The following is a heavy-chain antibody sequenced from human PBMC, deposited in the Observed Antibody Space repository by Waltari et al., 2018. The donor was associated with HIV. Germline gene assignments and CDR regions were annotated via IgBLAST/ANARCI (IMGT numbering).Heavy chain of an antibody. V-gene: IGHV3-64*01. CDR1: GCTFSTYG. D-gene: IGHD2-8*01. CDR3: ARTNYYDY. Sequence: EVHLLQSGGGLVQPGESLRLSCEASGCTFSTYGMNWVRQAPGRGLEYVAGISSNWGTTSYANSVKGRFTISRDNSKNTLYLQMGSLRAEDTAVYYCARTNYYDYWGQGALVTVSS. CDR2: ISSNWGTT. J-gene: IGHJ4*02.